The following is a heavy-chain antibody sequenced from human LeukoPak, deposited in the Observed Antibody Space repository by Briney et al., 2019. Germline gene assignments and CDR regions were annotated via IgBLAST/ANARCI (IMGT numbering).Heavy chain of an antibody. J-gene: IGHJ4*02. V-gene: IGHV1-69*06. CDR2: IIPIFGTA. CDR1: GYTFTSYG. Sequence: SVKVSCKASGYTFTSYGISWVRQAPGQGLEWMGGIIPIFGTANYAQKFQGRVTITADKSTSTAYMELSRLRSDDTAVYYCARDSGERGSGSYLIAYWGQGTLVTVSS. CDR3: ARDSGERGSGSYLIAY. D-gene: IGHD3-10*01.